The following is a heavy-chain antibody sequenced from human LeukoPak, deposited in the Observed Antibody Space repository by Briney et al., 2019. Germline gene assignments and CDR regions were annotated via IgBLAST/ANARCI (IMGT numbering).Heavy chain of an antibody. V-gene: IGHV4-59*01. CDR1: GDSISSYY. J-gene: IGHJ2*01. CDR2: TSYSGST. Sequence: SETLSLTCTVSGDSISSYYWSWIRQPPGKRLEWIGYTSYSGSTDYNPSLKSRVTTSVDTSKNQFSLKLSSVTAADTAVYYCGRRTYYDTLTGYTYWYFDLWGRGTLVTVSS. CDR3: GRRTYYDTLTGYTYWYFDL. D-gene: IGHD3-9*01.